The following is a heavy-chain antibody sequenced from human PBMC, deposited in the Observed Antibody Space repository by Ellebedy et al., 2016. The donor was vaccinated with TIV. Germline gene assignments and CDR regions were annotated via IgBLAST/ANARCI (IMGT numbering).Heavy chain of an antibody. CDR1: GFTFSSYS. CDR2: ISSSSSTI. J-gene: IGHJ5*02. CDR3: ARDVRVRGVIHNWFDP. Sequence: GESLKISCAASGFTFSSYSMNWVRQAPGKGLEWVSYISSSSSTIYYADSVKGRFTISRDNAKNSLYLQMNSLRDEDTAVYYCARDVRVRGVIHNWFDPWGQGTLVTVSS. D-gene: IGHD3-10*01. V-gene: IGHV3-48*02.